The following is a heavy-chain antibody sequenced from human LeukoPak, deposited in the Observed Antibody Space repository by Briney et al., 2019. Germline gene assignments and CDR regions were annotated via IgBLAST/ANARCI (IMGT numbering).Heavy chain of an antibody. D-gene: IGHD6-19*01. J-gene: IGHJ4*02. CDR1: GFTFNNYA. Sequence: GGSLILPCETSGFTFNNYAMSWVRQAPGKGLEWVSAIDSSGIGTFYADSVKGRFTISRDISRNTFYLQMNSLRGEDTAIYFCAKHSGQGDLNYWGQGALVTVSP. CDR2: IDSSGIGT. V-gene: IGHV3-23*01. CDR3: AKHSGQGDLNY.